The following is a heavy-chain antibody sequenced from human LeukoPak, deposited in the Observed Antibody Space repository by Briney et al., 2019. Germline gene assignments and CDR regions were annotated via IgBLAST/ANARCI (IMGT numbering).Heavy chain of an antibody. CDR1: GFTFSSYS. Sequence: GGSLRLSCAATGFTFSSYSMNWVRQAPGKGLEWVSYIRSGGSTIYYADSVKGRFTISRDNSKNTLYLKMNSLRAEDTAVYYCAKDVLRFLEWFHYAFDIWGQGTMVTVSS. CDR3: AKDVLRFLEWFHYAFDI. D-gene: IGHD3-3*01. V-gene: IGHV3-48*01. CDR2: IRSGGSTI. J-gene: IGHJ3*02.